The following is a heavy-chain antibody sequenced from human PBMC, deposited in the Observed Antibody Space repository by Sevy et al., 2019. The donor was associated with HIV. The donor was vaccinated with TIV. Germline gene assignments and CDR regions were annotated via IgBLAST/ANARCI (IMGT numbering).Heavy chain of an antibody. Sequence: SETLSLTCTVSGGSVSSGSYYWSWIRQPPGKGLEWIGYIYYSGSTNYNPSLKSRVTISVDTSKNHFSLKRSSVTAADTAVYYCARDAAATQYYYYGMDVWGQGTTVTVSS. CDR1: GGSVSSGSYY. CDR3: ARDAAATQYYYYGMDV. CDR2: IYYSGST. D-gene: IGHD2-15*01. V-gene: IGHV4-61*01. J-gene: IGHJ6*02.